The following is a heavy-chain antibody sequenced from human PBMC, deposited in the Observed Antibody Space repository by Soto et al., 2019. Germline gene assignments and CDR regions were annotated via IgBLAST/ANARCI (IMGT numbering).Heavy chain of an antibody. V-gene: IGHV4-4*02. CDR2: IYHSGST. D-gene: IGHD1-7*01. CDR3: ASRDPGTSVDY. J-gene: IGHJ4*02. Sequence: SETLSLTCAVSGGSISSSNWWTWVRQPPGKGLEWIGEIYHSGSTNYNPSLKSRITISLDKSENQFSLKVTSLTAADTAVYYCASRDPGTSVDYWGQGTLVTVSS. CDR1: GGSISSSNW.